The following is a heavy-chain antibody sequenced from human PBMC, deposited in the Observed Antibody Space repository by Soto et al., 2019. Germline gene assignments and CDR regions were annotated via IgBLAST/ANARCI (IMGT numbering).Heavy chain of an antibody. CDR2: ISGSGGST. Sequence: GGSLRLSCAASGFTFSSYAMSWVRQAPGKGLEWVSAISGSGGSTYYADSVKGRFTISRDNSKNTLYLQMSSLRAEDTAVYYCAKRRAFGGVIAYFDYWGQGTLVTVSS. D-gene: IGHD3-16*02. CDR3: AKRRAFGGVIAYFDY. CDR1: GFTFSSYA. J-gene: IGHJ4*02. V-gene: IGHV3-23*01.